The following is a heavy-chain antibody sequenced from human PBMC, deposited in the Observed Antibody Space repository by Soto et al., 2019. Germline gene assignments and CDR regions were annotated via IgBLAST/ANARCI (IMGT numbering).Heavy chain of an antibody. Sequence: QVQLVKSGAAVRKPGSSVKVSCKASGDTFSFYSINWVRQAPGLGLEWMGRINPILSMSNYAQRFQGRVTMTADKSTSTAYMELSGLRSEDTAIYYCASSYGSGYRAFDYWGQGALVTVSS. J-gene: IGHJ4*02. D-gene: IGHD3-10*01. CDR3: ASSYGSGYRAFDY. CDR1: GDTFSFYS. CDR2: INPILSMS. V-gene: IGHV1-69*02.